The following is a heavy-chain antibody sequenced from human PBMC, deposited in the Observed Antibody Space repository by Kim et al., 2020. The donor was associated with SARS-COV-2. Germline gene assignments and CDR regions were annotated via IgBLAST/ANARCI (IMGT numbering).Heavy chain of an antibody. J-gene: IGHJ4*01. D-gene: IGHD3-22*01. CDR3: ARDAHYYDSSGYYLDY. Sequence: SETLSLTCTVSGGSISSHYWSWIRQPPGKGLEWIGYIYYSGSTNYNPSLKSRVTISVDTSKNQFSLKLISVTAADTAVYYCARDAHYYDSSGYYLDYWG. CDR1: GGSISSHY. CDR2: IYYSGST. V-gene: IGHV4-59*11.